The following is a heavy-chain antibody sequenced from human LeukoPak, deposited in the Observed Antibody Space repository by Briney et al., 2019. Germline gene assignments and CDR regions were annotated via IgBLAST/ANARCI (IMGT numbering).Heavy chain of an antibody. CDR2: INHSGST. J-gene: IGHJ6*02. Sequence: PSETLSLTCAVYGGSFSGYYWSWIRQPPGKGLEWIGEINHSGSTNYNPSLKSRVTISVDTSKNQFSLKLSSVTAADTAVYYCASARRWARGMDVWGQGTTVTVSS. CDR1: GGSFSGYY. CDR3: ASARRWARGMDV. V-gene: IGHV4-34*01. D-gene: IGHD5-24*01.